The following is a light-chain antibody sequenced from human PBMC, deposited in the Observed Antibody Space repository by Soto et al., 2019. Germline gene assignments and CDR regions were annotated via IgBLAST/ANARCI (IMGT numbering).Light chain of an antibody. CDR1: QSVSGSY. Sequence: EIVLTQSPGTLSLSPGERATLSCRASQSVSGSYLAWYQQKPGQAPRLLIYGASSRPTGIPDRFSGSGSGTDFTLTISRLEPDDFAVYYCQPYGSSPRTFGQGTKVAIK. CDR3: QPYGSSPRT. CDR2: GAS. V-gene: IGKV3-20*01. J-gene: IGKJ1*01.